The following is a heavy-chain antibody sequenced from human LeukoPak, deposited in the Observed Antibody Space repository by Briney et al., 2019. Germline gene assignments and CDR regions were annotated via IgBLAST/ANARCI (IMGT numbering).Heavy chain of an antibody. CDR3: AKDDGSRSYSVY. V-gene: IGHV4-59*01. J-gene: IGHJ4*02. Sequence: PSETLPLTCTVSGGSISSYYWSWTRQPPGKELEWIGYIYHSGSTNYNPSLKSRVTISVDTSKNQFSLKLSSVTAADTAVYYCAKDDGSRSYSVYWGQGTLVTVSS. CDR2: IYHSGST. D-gene: IGHD1-26*01. CDR1: GGSISSYY.